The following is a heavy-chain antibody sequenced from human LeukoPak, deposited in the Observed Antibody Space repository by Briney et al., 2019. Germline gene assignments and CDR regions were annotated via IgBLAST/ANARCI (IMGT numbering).Heavy chain of an antibody. D-gene: IGHD6-19*01. J-gene: IGHJ5*02. Sequence: ASVKVSCKASGYTFTSYGISWVRQAPGQGLAWMGWISAYNGNTNYAQKLQGRVAMTTDTSTSTAYMELRSLRSDDTAVYYCARGDSSGWSNWFDPWGQGTLVTVSS. CDR3: ARGDSSGWSNWFDP. CDR2: ISAYNGNT. V-gene: IGHV1-18*01. CDR1: GYTFTSYG.